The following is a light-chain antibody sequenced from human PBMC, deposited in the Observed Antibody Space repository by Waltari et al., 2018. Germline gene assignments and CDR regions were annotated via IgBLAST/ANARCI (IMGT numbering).Light chain of an antibody. V-gene: IGKV4-1*01. Sequence: DIVMTQSPDSLAVSLGERATINCKSSQIVFYSTRSQNYLAWYPQKQGQPPKLLIYWAYTRVSGVPDRLTGSVSGTDFTLTISSLQAEDGAVYHCDKYYGAPPDTFGQGTKLEIK. CDR3: DKYYGAPPDT. CDR1: QIVFYSTRSQNY. J-gene: IGKJ2*01. CDR2: WAY.